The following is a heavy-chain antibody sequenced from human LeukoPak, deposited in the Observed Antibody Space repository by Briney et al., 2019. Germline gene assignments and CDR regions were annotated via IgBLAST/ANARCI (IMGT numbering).Heavy chain of an antibody. CDR1: GGSFSGYY. J-gene: IGHJ5*02. CDR2: INHSGGT. V-gene: IGHV4-34*01. D-gene: IGHD5-18*01. Sequence: PSETLSLTCAVYGGSFSGYYWSWIRQPPGKGLEWIGEINHSGGTNYNPSLKSRVTISVDTSKNQFSLKLSSVAAADTAVYYCARSLFGYSYGPLPSHNWFDPWGQGTLVTVSS. CDR3: ARSLFGYSYGPLPSHNWFDP.